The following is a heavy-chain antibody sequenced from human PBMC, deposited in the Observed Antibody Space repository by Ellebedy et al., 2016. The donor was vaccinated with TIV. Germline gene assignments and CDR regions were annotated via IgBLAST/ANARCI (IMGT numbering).Heavy chain of an antibody. V-gene: IGHV4-39*01. CDR1: GGSISSSSYH. D-gene: IGHD2-21*02. J-gene: IGHJ4*02. CDR3: ARMRYCGGDCWYFDY. Sequence: MPSETLSLTCTVSGGSISSSSYHWGWIRQPPGKGLEWIGSIYYTGSTYYKPPLKSRVSISVDTSKNQFSLKLSSVTAADTAVYYCARMRYCGGDCWYFDYWGQGTLVTVSS. CDR2: IYYTGST.